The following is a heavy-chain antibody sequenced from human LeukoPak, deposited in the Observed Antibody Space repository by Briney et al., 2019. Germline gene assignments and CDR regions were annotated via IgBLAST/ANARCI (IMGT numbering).Heavy chain of an antibody. CDR3: ATDVDTARIFGY. CDR2: IYHSGST. Sequence: SETLSLTCTVSGGSISSGGYYWSWIRQPPGKGLEWIGYIYHSGSTYYNPSLKSRVTISVDRSKNQFSLKLSSVTAADTAVYYCATDVDTARIFGYWGQGTLVTVSS. D-gene: IGHD5-18*01. J-gene: IGHJ4*02. CDR1: GGSISSGGYY. V-gene: IGHV4-30-2*01.